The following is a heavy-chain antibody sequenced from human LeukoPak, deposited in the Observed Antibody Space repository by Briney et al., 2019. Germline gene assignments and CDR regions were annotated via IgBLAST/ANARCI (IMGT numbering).Heavy chain of an antibody. J-gene: IGHJ4*02. CDR2: IYYSGST. Sequence: PSETLSLTCTVSGGSISSSSYYWGWIRQPPGKGLDWIGSIYYSGSTYYNPSLKSRVTISVDTSKNQFSLKLSSVTAADTAVYYCARDSLGYYYGSGSPYFLPDYWGQGTLVTVSS. CDR3: ARDSLGYYYGSGSPYFLPDY. CDR1: GGSISSSSYY. V-gene: IGHV4-39*07. D-gene: IGHD3-10*01.